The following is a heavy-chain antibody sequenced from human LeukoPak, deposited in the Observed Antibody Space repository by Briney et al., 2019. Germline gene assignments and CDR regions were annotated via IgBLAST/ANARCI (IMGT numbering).Heavy chain of an antibody. CDR1: GFTFSSYS. D-gene: IGHD2-2*03. V-gene: IGHV3-21*01. Sequence: TSGGSLRLSCAASGFTFSSYSMNWVRQAPGKGLEWVSSISSSSSYIYYADSVKGRFTISRDNAKNSLYLQMNSLRAEDTAVYYCARDWIDDAFDIWGQGTMVTVSS. CDR3: ARDWIDDAFDI. J-gene: IGHJ3*02. CDR2: ISSSSSYI.